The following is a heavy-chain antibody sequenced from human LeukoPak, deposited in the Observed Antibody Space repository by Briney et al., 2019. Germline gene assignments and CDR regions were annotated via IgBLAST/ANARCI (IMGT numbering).Heavy chain of an antibody. V-gene: IGHV4-34*01. CDR2: INHSGST. J-gene: IGHJ6*03. CDR3: ARIRLSGGKARRVYYYYMDV. CDR1: GGSFSGYY. Sequence: SETLSLTCAVYGGSFSGYYWSWIRQPPGKGLEWIGEINHSGSTNYNPSLKSRVTISVDTSKNQFSLKLSSVTAADTAVYYCARIRLSGGKARRVYYYYMDVWGKGTTVTVSS. D-gene: IGHD6-13*01.